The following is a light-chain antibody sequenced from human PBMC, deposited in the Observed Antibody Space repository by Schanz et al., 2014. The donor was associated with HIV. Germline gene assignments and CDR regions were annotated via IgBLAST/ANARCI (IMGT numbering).Light chain of an antibody. CDR2: YDR. Sequence: SYELTQPPSVSVAPGKTARITCGGNNIGSKSVHWYQQKPGQAPVLVIYYDRDRPSAIPERFSGSSSGNTATLTISRVEAWYEADYYCQVWDSDTDLVVFGGGTKLTVL. CDR3: QVWDSDTDLVV. CDR1: NIGSKS. V-gene: IGLV3-21*04. J-gene: IGLJ3*02.